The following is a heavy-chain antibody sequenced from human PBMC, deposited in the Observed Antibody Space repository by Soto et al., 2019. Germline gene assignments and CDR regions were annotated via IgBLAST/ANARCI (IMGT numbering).Heavy chain of an antibody. J-gene: IGHJ4*02. CDR1: GGSISSYY. CDR3: ARGSGSYFDY. V-gene: IGHV4-59*01. Sequence: PSETLSLTCTVSGGSISSYYWSWIRQPPGKGLEWIGYISYSGSTSYNPSLKSRVTISVGTSKNQFSLKLSSVTAADAAVYYCARGSGSYFDYWGQGTLVTVSP. CDR2: ISYSGST. D-gene: IGHD1-26*01.